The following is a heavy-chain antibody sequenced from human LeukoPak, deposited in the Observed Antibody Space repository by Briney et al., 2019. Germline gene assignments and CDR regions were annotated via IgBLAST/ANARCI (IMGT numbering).Heavy chain of an antibody. CDR3: AKATRGITMIVVVINPFDY. CDR2: ISGSGGST. J-gene: IGHJ4*02. CDR1: GFTFSSYA. D-gene: IGHD3-22*01. Sequence: QPGGSLRLSCAASGFTFSSYAMSWVRQAPGKGLEWVSAISGSGGSTYYADSVKGRFTISRDNSKNTLYLQMNSLRAEDTAVYYCAKATRGITMIVVVINPFDYWGQGTLVTVSS. V-gene: IGHV3-23*01.